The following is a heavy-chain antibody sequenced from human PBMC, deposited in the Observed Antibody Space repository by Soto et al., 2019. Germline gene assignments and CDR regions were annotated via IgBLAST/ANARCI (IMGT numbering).Heavy chain of an antibody. D-gene: IGHD3-10*01. V-gene: IGHV4-34*01. CDR3: ARALLYYYGSGSYYNTSWYYYGMDV. CDR2: INHSGST. CDR1: GGSFSGYY. J-gene: IGHJ6*02. Sequence: SETLSLTCAVYGGSFSGYYWSWIRQPPGKGLEWIGEINHSGSTNYNPSLKSRVTISVDTSKNQFSLKLSSVTAADTAVYYCARALLYYYGSGSYYNTSWYYYGMDVWGQGTTVNVSS.